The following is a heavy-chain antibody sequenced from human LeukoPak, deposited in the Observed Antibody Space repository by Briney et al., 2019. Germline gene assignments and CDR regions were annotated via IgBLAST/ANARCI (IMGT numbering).Heavy chain of an antibody. CDR1: GYTFTSYG. V-gene: IGHV1-18*01. Sequence: ASVKVSCKASGYTFTSYGISWVRQAPGQGLEWMGWISAYNGNTNYAQKLQGRVTMTTDTSTSTAYMELRSLRSDGTAVYYCARLNKYYYDSSGYFDYWGQGTLATVSS. CDR3: ARLNKYYYDSSGYFDY. J-gene: IGHJ4*02. CDR2: ISAYNGNT. D-gene: IGHD3-22*01.